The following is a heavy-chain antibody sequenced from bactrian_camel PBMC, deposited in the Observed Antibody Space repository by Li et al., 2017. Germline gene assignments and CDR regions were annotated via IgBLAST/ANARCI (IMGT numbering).Heavy chain of an antibody. J-gene: IGHJ4*01. CDR1: GYRYLSYC. CDR2: IHTGAETF. CDR3: AAGRQPDLRSASSCPAAATY. V-gene: IGHV3S1*01. D-gene: IGHD2*01. Sequence: VQLVESGGGSVQSGGSLRLSCAVSGYRYLSYCLAWFRQAPGKEREGVATIHTGAETFAHADSVKGRFTISQDNDKKTLYLQMDSLKTEDTAVYYCAAGRQPDLRSASSCPAAATYWGQGTQVTVS.